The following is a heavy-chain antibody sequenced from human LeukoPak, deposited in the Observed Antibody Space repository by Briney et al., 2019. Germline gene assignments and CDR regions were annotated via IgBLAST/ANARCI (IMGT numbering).Heavy chain of an antibody. V-gene: IGHV1-69*05. D-gene: IGHD6-13*01. Sequence: GSSVKVSCKASGGTFSSYAISWVRQAPGQGLEWMGGIIPIFGTANYAQKFQGRVTITTDESTSTAYMELSSLRSEDTAVYYCARDRGEQQLGYNWFDPWGQGTLVTVSS. CDR2: IIPIFGTA. CDR3: ARDRGEQQLGYNWFDP. CDR1: GGTFSSYA. J-gene: IGHJ5*02.